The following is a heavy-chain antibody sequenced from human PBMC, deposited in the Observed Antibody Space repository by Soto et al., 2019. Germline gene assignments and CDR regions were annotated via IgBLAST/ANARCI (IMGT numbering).Heavy chain of an antibody. J-gene: IGHJ5*02. Sequence: GGSLRLSCAASGFPFSSRAMSWVRPAPGKGLEWVSAISGSGTITYYADSVKGRFTISRDTSKNTLYPQMNSLRADDTAVYYCAEWARYCSGADCRAWGQGTLVTVSS. CDR2: ISGSGTIT. D-gene: IGHD2-15*01. CDR1: GFPFSSRA. CDR3: AEWARYCSGADCRA. V-gene: IGHV3-23*01.